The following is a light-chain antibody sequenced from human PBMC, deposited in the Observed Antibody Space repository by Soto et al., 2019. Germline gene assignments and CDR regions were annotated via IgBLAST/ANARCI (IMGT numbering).Light chain of an antibody. CDR1: QSVRNL. V-gene: IGKV3-11*01. CDR2: DTS. CDR3: QQRYTWPIT. J-gene: IGKJ5*01. Sequence: DIVLTQSPATRSLSPGESATLSCRASQSVRNLLAWYQQRPGQAPRLLIYDTSNRAAGIPARFSGSGSGADFTLTISSLEPEDFAVYYCQQRYTWPITFGQGTRLEIK.